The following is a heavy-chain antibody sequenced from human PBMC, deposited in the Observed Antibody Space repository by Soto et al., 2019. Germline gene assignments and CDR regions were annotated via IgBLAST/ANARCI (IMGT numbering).Heavy chain of an antibody. CDR2: IYPGDSDT. J-gene: IGHJ4*02. Sequence: GESLKISCKGSGYSFTSYWIGWVRQMPGKGLEWMGIIYPGDSDTRYSPSFQGQVTISADKSISTAYLQWSSLKASDTAMYYCARHRPGGQYSGSYYWFDYWGQGTLVTVSS. D-gene: IGHD1-26*01. V-gene: IGHV5-51*01. CDR1: GYSFTSYW. CDR3: ARHRPGGQYSGSYYWFDY.